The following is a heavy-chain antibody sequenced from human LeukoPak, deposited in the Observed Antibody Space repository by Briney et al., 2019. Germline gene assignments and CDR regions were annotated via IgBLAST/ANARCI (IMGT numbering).Heavy chain of an antibody. CDR3: ARDLSEESFDY. V-gene: IGHV1-2*02. Sequence: ASVKASCKASGGTFSSYAISWVRQAPGQGLEWMGWINPNSGGTNYAQKFQGRVTMTRDTSISTAYMELSRLRSDDTAVYYCARDLSEESFDYWGQGTLVTVSS. D-gene: IGHD2/OR15-2a*01. CDR1: GGTFSSYA. J-gene: IGHJ4*02. CDR2: INPNSGGT.